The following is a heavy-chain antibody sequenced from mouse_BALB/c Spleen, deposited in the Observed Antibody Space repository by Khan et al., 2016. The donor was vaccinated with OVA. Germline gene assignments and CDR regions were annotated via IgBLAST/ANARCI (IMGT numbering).Heavy chain of an antibody. J-gene: IGHJ2*01. D-gene: IGHD2-1*01. CDR3: TRNGFGNYESWDY. Sequence: VQLQQSGTVLARPGASVKMSCKASGYTFTSYWMHWVKQRPGQGLEWIGAIYPGNSDTNYNQRFKDKAKLTAVTSTSTAYMELNSLTNEDSEVYYCTRNGFGNYESWDYWGQGTTLTVSS. V-gene: IGHV1-5*01. CDR2: IYPGNSDT. CDR1: GYTFTSYW.